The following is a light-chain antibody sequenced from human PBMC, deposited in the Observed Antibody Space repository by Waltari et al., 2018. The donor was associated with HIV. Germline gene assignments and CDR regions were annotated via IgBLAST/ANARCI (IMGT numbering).Light chain of an antibody. CDR3: TSYAGSFKGVV. Sequence: QSALTQPPSASGSPGQSVTISCTGSSSDVGGYKYVSWYQQHPGKAPKLIISEVIKRPSGVPDRFSGSKSGNTASLTVSGLQAEDEADYFCTSYAGSFKGVVFGGGTKLTVL. CDR1: SSDVGGYKY. J-gene: IGLJ2*01. CDR2: EVI. V-gene: IGLV2-8*01.